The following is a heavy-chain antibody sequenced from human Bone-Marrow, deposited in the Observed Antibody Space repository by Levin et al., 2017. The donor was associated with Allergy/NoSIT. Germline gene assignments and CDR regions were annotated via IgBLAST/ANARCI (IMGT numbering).Heavy chain of an antibody. CDR1: GGSISSGDYY. Sequence: SQTLSLTCTVSGGSISSGDYYWSWIRQPPGKGLEWIGYIYYSGSTYYNPSLKSRVTISVDTSKYQFSLKLSSVTAADTAVYYCARDHVDTAMVSQPTSGMDVWGQGTTVTVSS. CDR2: IYYSGST. D-gene: IGHD5-18*01. J-gene: IGHJ6*02. V-gene: IGHV4-30-4*01. CDR3: ARDHVDTAMVSQPTSGMDV.